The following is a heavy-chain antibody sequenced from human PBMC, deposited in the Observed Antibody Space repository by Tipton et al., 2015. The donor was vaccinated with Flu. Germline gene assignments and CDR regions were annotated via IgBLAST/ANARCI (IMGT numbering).Heavy chain of an antibody. D-gene: IGHD4-17*01. V-gene: IGHV3-11*01. CDR3: ARDNDYGDYEYAFDL. Sequence: SLRLSCAASGFTFSNNDISWIRQAPGKGLEWVSYISSDGSTIYYADSVKGRFTISRDNSQNSLFLQMNSLRAEDTAVYYCARDNDYGDYEYAFDLWGQGTMVTLSS. CDR2: ISSDGSTI. CDR1: GFTFSNND. J-gene: IGHJ3*01.